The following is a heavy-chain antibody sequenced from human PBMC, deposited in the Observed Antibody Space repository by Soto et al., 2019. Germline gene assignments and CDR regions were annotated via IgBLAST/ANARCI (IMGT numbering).Heavy chain of an antibody. Sequence: SETLSLTCTVSGGSISSYYWSWIRQPPGKGLEWIGYIYYSGSTNYNPSLKSRVTISVDTSKNQFSLKLSSVTAADTAVYYCARGDYDYIWGSYREFDYWGQGTLVTVSS. CDR1: GGSISSYY. V-gene: IGHV4-59*01. D-gene: IGHD3-16*02. CDR3: ARGDYDYIWGSYREFDY. J-gene: IGHJ4*02. CDR2: IYYSGST.